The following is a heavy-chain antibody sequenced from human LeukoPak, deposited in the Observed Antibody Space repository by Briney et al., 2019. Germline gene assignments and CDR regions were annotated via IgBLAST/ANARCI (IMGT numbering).Heavy chain of an antibody. D-gene: IGHD4-17*01. CDR2: ISAYNGNT. V-gene: IGHV1-18*01. J-gene: IGHJ2*01. CDR3: ARDQIGVRXGDXXXXWXFDL. Sequence: ASVKVSCKASGYTFTSYGISWVRQAPGQGLEWMGWISAYNGNTNYAQKLQGRVTMTTDTSTSTAYMELRSLRSDDTAVYYCARDQIGVRXGDXXXXWXFDLWGRXTLVTVS. CDR1: GYTFTSYG.